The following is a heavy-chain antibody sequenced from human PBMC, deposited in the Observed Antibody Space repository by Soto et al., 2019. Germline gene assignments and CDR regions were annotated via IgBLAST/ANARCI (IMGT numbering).Heavy chain of an antibody. CDR2: MSYSGSA. V-gene: IGHV4-31*03. J-gene: IGHJ4*02. D-gene: IGHD4-4*01. CDR3: ARASFDYSGGYYFDS. CDR1: GGSISSGYHY. Sequence: PSETLSLTCSVSGGSISSGYHYWSWARQHPGKGLEWIGYMSYSGSAYYNSSLKSRVTISVDTSKNEFSLNLSSVTAADTAVYYCARASFDYSGGYYFDSWGQGTLVTVSS.